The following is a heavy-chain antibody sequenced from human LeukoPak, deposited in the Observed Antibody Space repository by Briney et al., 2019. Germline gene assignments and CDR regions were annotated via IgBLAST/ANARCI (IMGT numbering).Heavy chain of an antibody. J-gene: IGHJ4*02. V-gene: IGHV3-11*04. CDR2: ISSSGSTI. CDR3: ARERGYCSGGSCYSGSPIDY. Sequence: GGSLRLSCAASGFTFSDYYMSWIRQAPGKGLEWVSYISSSGSTIYYADSVKGRFTISRDNAKNSLYLQMNSLRAEDTAVYYCARERGYCSGGSCYSGSPIDYWGQGTLVTVSS. D-gene: IGHD2-15*01. CDR1: GFTFSDYY.